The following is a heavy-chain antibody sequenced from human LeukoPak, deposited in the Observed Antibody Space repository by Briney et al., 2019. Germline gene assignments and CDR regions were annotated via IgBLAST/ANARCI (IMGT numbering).Heavy chain of an antibody. J-gene: IGHJ4*02. D-gene: IGHD2-15*01. CDR1: GASIASSSFY. Sequence: SETLSLTCSVSGASIASSSFYWSWLRQPPGKGLELIGNVYDTDLHNPSLKSRVTISVDVSKNQFSLRLTSATAADTAMYFCASGGSYCSGGKCHTFDSWGQGTLVTVSS. V-gene: IGHV4-39*07. CDR3: ASGGSYCSGGKCHTFDS. CDR2: VYDTD.